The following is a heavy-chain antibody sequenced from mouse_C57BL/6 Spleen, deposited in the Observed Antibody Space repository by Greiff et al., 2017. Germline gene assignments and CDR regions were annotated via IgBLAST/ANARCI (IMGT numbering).Heavy chain of an antibody. Sequence: QVQLQQPGAELVRPGSSVKLSCKASGSPFTSSWLHWVPQRPIPGLELLGNLAPSDSETHYNQKFKDKATLTVDKSSSTAYMQLSSLTSEDSAVYYCARPYYYGSHWYFDVWGTGTTVTVAS. J-gene: IGHJ1*03. D-gene: IGHD1-1*01. V-gene: IGHV1-52*01. CDR1: GSPFTSSW. CDR2: LAPSDSET. CDR3: ARPYYYGSHWYFDV.